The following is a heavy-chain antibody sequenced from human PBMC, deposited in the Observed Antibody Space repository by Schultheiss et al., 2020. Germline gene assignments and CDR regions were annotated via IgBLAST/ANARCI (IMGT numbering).Heavy chain of an antibody. D-gene: IGHD2-15*01. CDR1: GGSISSSNW. CDR3: ARGKWGYCSGGSCHREAFDY. V-gene: IGHV4-4*02. J-gene: IGHJ4*02. Sequence: SETLSLTCAVSGGSISSSNWWSWVRQPPGKGLEWIGEINHSGLTNYNPSLNSRVTISLDKSKNQFSLKLSSVTAADTAVYYCARGKWGYCSGGSCHREAFDYWGQGTLVTVSS. CDR2: INHSGLT.